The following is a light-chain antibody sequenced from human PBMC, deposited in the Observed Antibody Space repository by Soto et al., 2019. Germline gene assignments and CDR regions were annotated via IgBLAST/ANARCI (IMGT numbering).Light chain of an antibody. Sequence: EIAMTQSQATLSVSPGERATLSCRASQSVSSNLAWYQQKPGQAPRLLIYGASTRATGIPARFSGSGSGTEFTLTISSLQSEDCAVYYCQQYNTWPRTVGQGNKGDIK. CDR3: QQYNTWPRT. J-gene: IGKJ1*01. CDR2: GAS. CDR1: QSVSSN. V-gene: IGKV3-15*01.